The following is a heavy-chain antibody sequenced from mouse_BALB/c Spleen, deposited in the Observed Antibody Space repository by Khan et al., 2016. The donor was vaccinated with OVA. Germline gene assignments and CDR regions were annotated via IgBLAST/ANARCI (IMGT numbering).Heavy chain of an antibody. CDR3: ARGNYYGESCDY. V-gene: IGHV3-2*02. D-gene: IGHD1-1*01. CDR2: ISYSGGT. J-gene: IGHJ2*01. Sequence: VQLKQSGPGLVKPSQSLNLTCTVTGYSITSGYAWYLIQQFPENIQEFMGFISYSGGTSYNPTLKSRTTITRDTSKNPSYLQLNAVTTEDTATYYCARGNYYGESCDYWGQGTTLTVSS. CDR1: GYSITSGYA.